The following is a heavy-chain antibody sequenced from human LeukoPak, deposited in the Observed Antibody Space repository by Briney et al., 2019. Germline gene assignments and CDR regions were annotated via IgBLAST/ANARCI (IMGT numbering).Heavy chain of an antibody. J-gene: IGHJ4*02. CDR3: ARRRVDTAMVRVHYFDY. Sequence: SETLSLTCTVSGGSISSSSYYWGWIRQPPGKGLEWIGSIYYSGSTYYNPSLKSRVTISVDTSKNQFSLKLSSVTAADTAVYYCARRRVDTAMVRVHYFDYWGQGTLVTVSS. CDR1: GGSISSSSYY. CDR2: IYYSGST. V-gene: IGHV4-39*01. D-gene: IGHD5-18*01.